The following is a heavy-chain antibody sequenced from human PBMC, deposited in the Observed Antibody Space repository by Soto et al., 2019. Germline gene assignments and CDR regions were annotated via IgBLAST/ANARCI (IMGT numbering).Heavy chain of an antibody. J-gene: IGHJ4*02. Sequence: QVQLVESGGGVVQPGRSLRLSCAASGFTFSSYAMHWVRQAPGKGLEWVAVISYDGSNKYYTDSVKGRFTISRDNFKNTQYLQMNSLRAEDTAVYYCARDKSPYSSGWHNRHFDYWGQGTLVTVSS. D-gene: IGHD6-19*01. CDR2: ISYDGSNK. CDR1: GFTFSSYA. V-gene: IGHV3-30-3*01. CDR3: ARDKSPYSSGWHNRHFDY.